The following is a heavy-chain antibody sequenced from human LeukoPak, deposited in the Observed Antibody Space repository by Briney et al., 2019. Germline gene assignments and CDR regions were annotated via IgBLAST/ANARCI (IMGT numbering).Heavy chain of an antibody. D-gene: IGHD6-19*01. V-gene: IGHV1-2*02. CDR1: GYTFTGYY. Sequence: ASVKVPCKASGYTFTGYYMHWVRQAPGQGLEWMGWINPNSGGTNYAQKFQGRVTMTRDTSISTAYMELSRLRSDDTAVYYCARDGGSYSSGWYLNWFDPWGQGTLVTVSS. CDR2: INPNSGGT. CDR3: ARDGGSYSSGWYLNWFDP. J-gene: IGHJ5*02.